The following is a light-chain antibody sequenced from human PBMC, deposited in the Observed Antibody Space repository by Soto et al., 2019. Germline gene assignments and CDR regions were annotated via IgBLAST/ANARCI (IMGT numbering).Light chain of an antibody. CDR2: EVT. Sequence: QSVLTQPPSASGSPGQSVTISCTGTSSDVGGYNYLSWYQHRPGKAPQLIIYEVTKRPSGVPNRFFGSKSGNTASLTVSGLQAEDEADYFCMSYEGMYNYVFGNGTKVTVL. CDR1: SSDVGGYNY. CDR3: MSYEGMYNYV. J-gene: IGLJ1*01. V-gene: IGLV2-8*01.